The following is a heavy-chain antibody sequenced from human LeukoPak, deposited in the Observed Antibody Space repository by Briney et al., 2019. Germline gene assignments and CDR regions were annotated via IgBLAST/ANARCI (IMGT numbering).Heavy chain of an antibody. CDR1: GGSLSGYY. CDR2: VNDSGST. V-gene: IGHV4-34*01. CDR3: LRGRGGRSHYFYYYMDV. Sequence: SETLSLTCAVYGGSLSGYYWSWIRQSPGKGLEWIGEVNDSGSTNFNPSLKTRVTMSVGTSKNQLSLNLRSVSAADAAVYYCLRGRGGRSHYFYYYMDVWGEGTTVTVSS. D-gene: IGHD3-10*01. J-gene: IGHJ6*03.